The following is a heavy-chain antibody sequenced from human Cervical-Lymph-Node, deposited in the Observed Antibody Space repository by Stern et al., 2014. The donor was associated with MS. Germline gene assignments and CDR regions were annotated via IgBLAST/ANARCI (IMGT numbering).Heavy chain of an antibody. V-gene: IGHV3-30-3*01. CDR2: ISYDGINK. CDR1: GFTFGSYA. CDR3: ARDEARQVVSAMQF. J-gene: IGHJ3*01. Sequence: VQLVESGGGVVQPGRSLRLSCAGSGFTFGSYALHWVRQAPGKGLEWVAVISYDGINKYYTESVKGRFSMSRDNSKNMLYLQMTSLRTEDTTVYYCARDEARQVVSAMQFWGQGTMVTVS. D-gene: IGHD2-21*01.